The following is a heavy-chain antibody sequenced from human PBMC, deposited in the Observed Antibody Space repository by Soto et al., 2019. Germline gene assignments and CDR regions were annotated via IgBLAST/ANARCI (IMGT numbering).Heavy chain of an antibody. J-gene: IGHJ4*02. D-gene: IGHD2-21*02. V-gene: IGHV2-5*01. CDR1: GFSLTTSGVG. CDR2: IYWNENK. Sequence: QITLEESGPTLAKPTQTLTLTCTFSGFSLTTSGVGVGWIRQPPGKALEWLALIYWNENKRFSPSLKTRITITKDTSKNQVVLTMTNMDPVDTATYYCAHITLVTIIDSWGQGTPVTVSS. CDR3: AHITLVTIIDS.